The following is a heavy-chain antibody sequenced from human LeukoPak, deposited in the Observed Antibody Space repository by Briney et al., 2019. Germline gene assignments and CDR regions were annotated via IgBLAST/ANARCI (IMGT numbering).Heavy chain of an antibody. Sequence: SETLSLTCTVSGGSISSYYWSWIRQPPGKGLEWIGYIYYSGSTNYNPSLKSRVTISVETSKSQFSLRLNSVTAADTAVYYCAKDYSGYDPEYYFDYWGQGTLVTVSS. J-gene: IGHJ4*02. CDR2: IYYSGST. V-gene: IGHV4-59*01. CDR3: AKDYSGYDPEYYFDY. D-gene: IGHD5-12*01. CDR1: GGSISSYY.